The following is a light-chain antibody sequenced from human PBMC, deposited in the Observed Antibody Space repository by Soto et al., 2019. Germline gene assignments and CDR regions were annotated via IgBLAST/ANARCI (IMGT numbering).Light chain of an antibody. Sequence: DIPMTQSPSTLSASVGDRVTITCRASQSISSWLAWCQQKPGKAPKLLIYKESSLERGVPSRFSGSVSGTEFPLSISSLQPDDFATYYLQHYNSYPLTFGGGTKVEIK. J-gene: IGKJ4*01. CDR1: QSISSW. CDR2: KES. V-gene: IGKV1-5*03. CDR3: QHYNSYPLT.